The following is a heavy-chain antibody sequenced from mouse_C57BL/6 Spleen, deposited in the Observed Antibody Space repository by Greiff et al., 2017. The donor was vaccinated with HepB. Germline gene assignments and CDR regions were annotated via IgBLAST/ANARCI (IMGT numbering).Heavy chain of an antibody. Sequence: QVQLKQSGPELVKPGASVKISCKASGYAFSSSWMNWVKQRPGKGLEWIGRIYPGDGDTNYNGKFKGKATLTADKSSSTAYMQLSSLTSEDSAVYFCARSRVYYGSSYYFDYWGQGTTLTVSS. V-gene: IGHV1-82*01. J-gene: IGHJ2*01. D-gene: IGHD1-1*01. CDR2: IYPGDGDT. CDR1: GYAFSSSW. CDR3: ARSRVYYGSSYYFDY.